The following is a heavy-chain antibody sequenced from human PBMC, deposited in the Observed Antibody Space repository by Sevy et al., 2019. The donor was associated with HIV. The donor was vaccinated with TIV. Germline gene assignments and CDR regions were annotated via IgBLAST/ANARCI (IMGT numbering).Heavy chain of an antibody. J-gene: IGHJ1*01. V-gene: IGHV3-11*01. D-gene: IGHD6-19*01. Sequence: GGSLRLSCADSGSTFSNYVMSWVRQAPGKGLEWVSYISSSGSTIYYADSVKGRFTISRDNAKNSLYLQMNSLRAEDTAVYYCARGTQWLVRDFQHWGQGTLVTVSS. CDR1: GSTFSNYV. CDR2: ISSSGSTI. CDR3: ARGTQWLVRDFQH.